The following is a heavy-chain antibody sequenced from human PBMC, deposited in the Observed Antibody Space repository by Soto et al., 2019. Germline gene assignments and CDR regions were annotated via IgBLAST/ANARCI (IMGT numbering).Heavy chain of an antibody. CDR3: ARERTNDSSGYYSDADAFDI. CDR1: GGSISSGDYY. V-gene: IGHV4-30-4*01. Sequence: QVQLQESGPGLVKPSQTLSLTCTVSGGSISSGDYYWSWIRQPPGKGLEWIGYIYYSGSTYYNPSLNSRVTTAVDTSKNQFSLKLSSVTASDTAVYYCARERTNDSSGYYSDADAFDIWGQGTMVTVSS. J-gene: IGHJ3*02. CDR2: IYYSGST. D-gene: IGHD3-22*01.